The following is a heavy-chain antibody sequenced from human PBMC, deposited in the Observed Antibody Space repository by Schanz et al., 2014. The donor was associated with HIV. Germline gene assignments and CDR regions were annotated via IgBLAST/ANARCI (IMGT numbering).Heavy chain of an antibody. CDR3: AREPSFSGLDV. J-gene: IGHJ6*02. CDR1: GYTFTGYY. V-gene: IGHV1-2*02. CDR2: FNPNSGCR. Sequence: QVQLVQSGAEVKKPGASVKVSCKASGYTFTGYYLHWIQQAPGQGLEWMGWFNPNSGCRIYPQKFEGRVTMTRDTSISTAYMELSSLRYDDTAVYYCAREPSFSGLDVWGQGTTVIVSS. D-gene: IGHD6-6*01.